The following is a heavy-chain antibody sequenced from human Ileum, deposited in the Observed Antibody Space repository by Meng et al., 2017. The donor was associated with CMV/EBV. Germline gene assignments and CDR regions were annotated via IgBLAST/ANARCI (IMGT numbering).Heavy chain of an antibody. J-gene: IGHJ3*02. CDR2: INPNSGGI. V-gene: IGHV1-2*02. CDR3: ARFPAAKGAFDI. D-gene: IGHD2-2*01. Sequence: CKASGYTFTGYYMHWVRQAPGQGLEWMGWINPNSGGINYAQKFQGRVTMTRDTSISTAYMELSRLRSDDTAVYYCARFPAAKGAFDIWGQGTMVTVSS. CDR1: GYTFTGYY.